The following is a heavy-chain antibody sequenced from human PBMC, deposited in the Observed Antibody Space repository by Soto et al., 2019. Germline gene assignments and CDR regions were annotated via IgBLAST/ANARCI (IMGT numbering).Heavy chain of an antibody. CDR1: GFTVSSNY. J-gene: IGHJ4*02. Sequence: EVQLLESGGGLVQPGGSLRLYCAASGFTVSSNYMRWVRQAPGKGLEWVSVVYIGGTTYYADSVKGRFTISRDKSKNTLYLQMTSLRAEDTAVYFCARFKCSGDSRTSFFDHWGQGTLVTVSS. D-gene: IGHD3-10*02. CDR2: VYIGGTT. V-gene: IGHV3-53*01. CDR3: ARFKCSGDSRTSFFDH.